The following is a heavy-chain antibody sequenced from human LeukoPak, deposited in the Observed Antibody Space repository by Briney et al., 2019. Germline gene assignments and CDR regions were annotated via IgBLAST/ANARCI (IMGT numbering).Heavy chain of an antibody. Sequence: GGSLRLSCAASGFTFSSYGMHWVRQAPGKGLEWVAVISYDGSNKYYADSVKGRFTISRDNSKNTLYLQMNSLRAEDTAVYYCAREIVSGQLTPYFDYWGQGTLVTVSS. CDR3: AREIVSGQLTPYFDY. CDR1: GFTFSSYG. J-gene: IGHJ4*02. V-gene: IGHV3-30*19. CDR2: ISYDGSNK. D-gene: IGHD3-10*01.